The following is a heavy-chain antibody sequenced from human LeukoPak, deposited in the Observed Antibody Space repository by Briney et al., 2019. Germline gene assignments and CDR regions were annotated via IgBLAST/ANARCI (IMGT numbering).Heavy chain of an antibody. D-gene: IGHD3-3*01. V-gene: IGHV3-74*03. CDR1: GFTFSSYW. J-gene: IGHJ4*02. CDR3: ASPSKSGAGNFDY. CDR2: IKSAGSSI. Sequence: PGGSLRLSCAASGFTFSSYWMHWVRQAPGKGLVWVSRIKSAGSSIMYADSVKGRFTISRDNAKNTLYLQMNSLRAEDTAVYYCASPSKSGAGNFDYWGQGTLVTVSS.